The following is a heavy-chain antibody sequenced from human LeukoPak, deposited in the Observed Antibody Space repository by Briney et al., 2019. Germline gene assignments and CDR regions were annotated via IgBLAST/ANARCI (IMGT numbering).Heavy chain of an antibody. V-gene: IGHV4-4*02. D-gene: IGHD2-2*01. CDR2: IYHSGST. CDR3: ARGYCSTTSCYGKDAFDI. CDR1: GGSISSSNW. Sequence: PSGTLSLTCAVSGGSISSSNWWSWVRQPPGKGLEWIGQIYHSGSTNYNPSLKSRVTISVDKSKNQFSLKLSSVTAADTAVYYCARGYCSTTSCYGKDAFDIWGQGTIVTVSS. J-gene: IGHJ3*02.